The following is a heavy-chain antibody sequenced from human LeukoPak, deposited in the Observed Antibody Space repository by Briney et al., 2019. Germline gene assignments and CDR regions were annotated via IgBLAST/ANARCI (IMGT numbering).Heavy chain of an antibody. V-gene: IGHV3-23*01. CDR3: ACQAGYGGGPFDY. CDR2: ISGGGTSI. CDR1: GFTFRNFA. J-gene: IGHJ4*02. Sequence: GGSLRLSCAASGFTFRNFAMSWVRQAPGKGLEWVSGISGGGTSIYYADSVKGRFTISRDNSENTVYLQMNSLRAEDTAVYYCACQAGYGGGPFDYWGQGTLVTVSS. D-gene: IGHD5-18*01.